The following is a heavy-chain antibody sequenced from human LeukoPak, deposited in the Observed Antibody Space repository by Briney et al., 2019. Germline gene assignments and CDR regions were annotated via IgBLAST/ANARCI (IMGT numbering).Heavy chain of an antibody. Sequence: SETLSLTCSVSGGSINNYYWIWIRQPPGKGLEWIGYIHSRGSTNYNPSLKSRVTISVDTSKNQFSLKLTSVTAADTAVYYCTKGRGIWGQGTLVTVSS. CDR2: IHSRGST. CDR1: GGSINNYY. J-gene: IGHJ4*02. CDR3: TKGRGI. D-gene: IGHD3-10*01. V-gene: IGHV4-59*08.